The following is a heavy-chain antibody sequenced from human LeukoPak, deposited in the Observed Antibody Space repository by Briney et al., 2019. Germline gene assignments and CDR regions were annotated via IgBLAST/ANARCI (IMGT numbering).Heavy chain of an antibody. Sequence: GGSLRLACAASGFTFSSYTMSWVRQAPGKGLEWVSTITTSDGNTYYADSVKGRFTVSRDNSKNTLFLQMNSLRAEDTAVYYCAKDGGLWVSAHWGDSWGRGTLVTVSS. CDR1: GFTFSSYT. D-gene: IGHD7-27*01. J-gene: IGHJ4*02. CDR2: ITTSDGNT. V-gene: IGHV3-23*01. CDR3: AKDGGLWVSAHWGDS.